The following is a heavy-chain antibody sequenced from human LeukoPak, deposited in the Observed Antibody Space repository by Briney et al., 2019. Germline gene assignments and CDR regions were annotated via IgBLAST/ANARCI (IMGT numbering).Heavy chain of an antibody. CDR1: GGSIRSSNYY. J-gene: IGHJ5*02. V-gene: IGHV4-39*01. CDR2: IYYRGST. CDR3: ARLFYYDSSGPPS. D-gene: IGHD3-22*01. Sequence: SETLSLTCNVFGGSIRSSNYYWGWIRQPPGKGLEWIGSIYYRGSTYYNPSLKSRVTISVDTSNNQFSLKVRSATATDTAVYYCARLFYYDSSGPPSWGQGTLVTVSS.